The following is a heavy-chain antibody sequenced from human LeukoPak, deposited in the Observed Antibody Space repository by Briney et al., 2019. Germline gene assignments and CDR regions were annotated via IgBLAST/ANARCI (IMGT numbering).Heavy chain of an antibody. CDR2: MNQDGSEK. Sequence: PGGSLRLSCAASGFTFSYYWMSWVRQAPGEGLEWVANMNQDGSEKYYVDSVKGRFTISRDNAKNSLYLQMNSLRAEDTAVYYCAKLAVKAFFDYWGQGTLVTVSS. D-gene: IGHD6-19*01. CDR1: GFTFSYYW. V-gene: IGHV3-7*03. CDR3: AKLAVKAFFDY. J-gene: IGHJ4*02.